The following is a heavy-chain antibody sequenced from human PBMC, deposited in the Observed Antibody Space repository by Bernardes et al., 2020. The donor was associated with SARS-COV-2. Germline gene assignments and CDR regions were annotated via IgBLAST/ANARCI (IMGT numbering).Heavy chain of an antibody. D-gene: IGHD3-10*02. CDR2: SGADEHT. CDR3: AKDIFGWSFDH. V-gene: IGHV3-23*03. J-gene: IGHJ5*02. Sequence: GGSLRLSCVASGFMFSGNAMAWVRQAPGKGLEWVSGSGADEHTHYADSVKARFTISRDNSKNSLHLQMTNLRVEDTAVYYCAKDIFGWSFDHWGQGIMVTVAS. CDR1: GFMFSGNA.